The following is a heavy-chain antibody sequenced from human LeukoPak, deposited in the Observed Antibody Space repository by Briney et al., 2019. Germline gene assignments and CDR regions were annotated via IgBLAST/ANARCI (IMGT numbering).Heavy chain of an antibody. J-gene: IGHJ4*02. CDR1: GFSFSSYA. D-gene: IGHD3-10*01. V-gene: IGHV3-30*04. Sequence: GGSLRLSCAVSGFSFSSYAMHWVRQAPGKGLEWVTVISYNGSTKYYEDSVKGRFTISRDNAKNSLYLQMNSLRAEDTAVYYCARVSGTFGELYWGQGTLVTVSS. CDR3: ARVSGTFGELY. CDR2: ISYNGSTK.